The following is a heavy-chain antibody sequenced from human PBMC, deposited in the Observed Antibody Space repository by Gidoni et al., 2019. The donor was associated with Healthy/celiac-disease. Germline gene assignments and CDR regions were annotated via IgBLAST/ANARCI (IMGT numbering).Heavy chain of an antibody. CDR3: ARQLLYSSSPVLSDTNNWFDP. J-gene: IGHJ5*02. D-gene: IGHD6-6*01. CDR2: IYYSGST. CDR1: GGSISSYY. Sequence: QVQLQESGPGLVKPSETLSLTCTVSGGSISSYYWSWIRQPPGKGLEWIGYIYYSGSTNYNPSLKSRVTISVDTSKNQFSLKLSSVTAADTAVYYCARQLLYSSSPVLSDTNNWFDPWGQGTLVTVSS. V-gene: IGHV4-59*08.